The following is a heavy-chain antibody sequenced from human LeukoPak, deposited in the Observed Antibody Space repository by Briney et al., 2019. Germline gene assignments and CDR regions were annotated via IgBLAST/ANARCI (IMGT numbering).Heavy chain of an antibody. V-gene: IGHV4-39*01. CDR1: GVSISSSSYY. CDR2: IYYSGST. Sequence: SETLSLTCTVSGVSISSSSYYWGWIRQPPGKGLEWIGSIYYSGSTYYNPSLKSRVTISVDTSKNQFSLKLSSVTAADTAVYYCARQSRGAAVGNYWGQGTLVTVSS. CDR3: ARQSRGAAVGNY. D-gene: IGHD2-15*01. J-gene: IGHJ4*02.